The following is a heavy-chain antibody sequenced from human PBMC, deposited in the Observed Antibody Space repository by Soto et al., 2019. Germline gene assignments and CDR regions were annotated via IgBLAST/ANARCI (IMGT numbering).Heavy chain of an antibody. V-gene: IGHV4-34*01. J-gene: IGHJ4*02. CDR3: ARGQVPLKGLRGKQRQTYYFDY. CDR2: INHSGST. CDR1: GGSFSGYY. Sequence: SETLSLTCAVYGGSFSGYYWSWIRQPPGKGLEWIGEINHSGSTNYNPSLKSRVTISVDTSKNQFSLKLSSVTAADTAVYYCARGQVPLKGLRGKQRQTYYFDYWGQGTLVTVSS. D-gene: IGHD5-12*01.